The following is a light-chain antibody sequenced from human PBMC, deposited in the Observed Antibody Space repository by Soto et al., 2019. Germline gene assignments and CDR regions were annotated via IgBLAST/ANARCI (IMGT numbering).Light chain of an antibody. CDR1: QSVSSN. CDR3: QQYNNWPPNT. J-gene: IGKJ2*01. V-gene: IGKV3-15*01. CDR2: GAS. Sequence: IVMMQSPATLSVSPGERAALSCRASQSVSSNLAWYQQKPGQAPRLLIYGASTRATGVPARFSGSGSGTEFTLTISSLQSEDSAVYYCQQYNNWPPNTFGQGTKVEIK.